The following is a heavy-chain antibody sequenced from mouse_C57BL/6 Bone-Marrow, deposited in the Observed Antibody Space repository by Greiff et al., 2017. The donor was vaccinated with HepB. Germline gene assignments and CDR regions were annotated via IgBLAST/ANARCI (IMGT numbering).Heavy chain of an antibody. Sequence: EVKLVESGGGLVQPGGSLKLSCAASGFTFSDYYMYWVRQTPEKRLEWVAYISNGGGSTYYPDTVKGRFTISRDNAKNTLYLQMSRLKSEDTAMYYCARHDSSGYYYAMDYWGQGTSVTVSS. CDR1: GFTFSDYY. D-gene: IGHD3-2*02. CDR3: ARHDSSGYYYAMDY. J-gene: IGHJ4*01. V-gene: IGHV5-12*01. CDR2: ISNGGGST.